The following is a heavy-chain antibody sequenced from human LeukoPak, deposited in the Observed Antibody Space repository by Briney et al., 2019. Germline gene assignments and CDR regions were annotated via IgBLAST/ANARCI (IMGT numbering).Heavy chain of an antibody. V-gene: IGHV4-39*07. CDR3: ARTPIYYFDNSGYYN. CDR2: IYYSGST. J-gene: IGHJ4*02. CDR1: GGSISSSSYY. D-gene: IGHD3-22*01. Sequence: SETLSLTCTVSGGSISSSSYYWGWIRQPPGKGLEWIGSIYYSGSTYYNPSLKSRVTISVDTSKNQFSLRLSSVTAADTAVYYCARTPIYYFDNSGYYNWGQGTLVTVSS.